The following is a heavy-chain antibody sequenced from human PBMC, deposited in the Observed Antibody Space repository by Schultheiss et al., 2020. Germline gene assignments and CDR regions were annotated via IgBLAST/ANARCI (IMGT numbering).Heavy chain of an antibody. CDR1: GFTFSSYA. V-gene: IGHV3-23*01. J-gene: IGHJ6*02. CDR2: ISGSGGST. Sequence: GGSLRLSCAASGFTFSSYAMSWVRQAPGKGLEWVSAISGSGGSTYYADSVKGRFTISRDNSKNTLYLQMNSLRAEDTAVYYCARGDQPTRGYSYGYYGMDVWGQGTTVTVSS. D-gene: IGHD5-18*01. CDR3: ARGDQPTRGYSYGYYGMDV.